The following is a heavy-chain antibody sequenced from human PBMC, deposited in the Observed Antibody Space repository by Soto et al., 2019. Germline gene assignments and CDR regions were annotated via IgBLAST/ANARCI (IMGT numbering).Heavy chain of an antibody. Sequence: GGSLRLSCAASGFTFSSYAMSWVRQAPGKGLEWVSAISGSGGSTYYADSVKGRFTISRDNSKNTLYLQMNSLGAEDTAVYYCAKRRYYDFWSGSWFDPWGQGTLVTVSS. D-gene: IGHD3-3*01. J-gene: IGHJ5*02. CDR3: AKRRYYDFWSGSWFDP. CDR1: GFTFSSYA. CDR2: ISGSGGST. V-gene: IGHV3-23*01.